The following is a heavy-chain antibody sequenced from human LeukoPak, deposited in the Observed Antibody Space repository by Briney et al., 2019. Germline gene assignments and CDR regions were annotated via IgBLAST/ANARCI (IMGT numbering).Heavy chain of an antibody. Sequence: GSLRLSCAASGFTFSSYSMNWVRQAPGKGLEWVSSISSSSSYIYYADSVKGRFTISRDNAKNSLYLQMNSLRAEDTAVYYCARVEMATITSDYWGQGTLVTVSS. CDR2: ISSSSSYI. CDR3: ARVEMATITSDY. V-gene: IGHV3-21*01. D-gene: IGHD5-24*01. J-gene: IGHJ4*02. CDR1: GFTFSSYS.